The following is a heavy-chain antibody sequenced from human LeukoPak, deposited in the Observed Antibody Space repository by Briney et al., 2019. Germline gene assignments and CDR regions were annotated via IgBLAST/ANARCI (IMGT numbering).Heavy chain of an antibody. V-gene: IGHV4-38-2*02. CDR2: IYHSANA. D-gene: IGHD6-13*01. Sequence: PSETLSLTCTVSGYSISSGYCWGWIRQPPGEGLEWIGSIYHSANAYSNPSLKSRVTISVDTSKDQFSLKLTSVTAADTAVYYCARDLDSSSWYVGYWGQGTLVTVSS. J-gene: IGHJ4*02. CDR1: GYSISSGYC. CDR3: ARDLDSSSWYVGY.